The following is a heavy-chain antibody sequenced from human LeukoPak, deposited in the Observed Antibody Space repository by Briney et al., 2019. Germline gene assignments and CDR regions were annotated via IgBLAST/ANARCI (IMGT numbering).Heavy chain of an antibody. CDR2: VHLSGAT. CDR3: TRESGAFSPFGF. Sequence: PSGTLSLTCAVSGGSITTTNWWSWVRQPPGKGLEWIGEVHLSGATNHDPSLESRVSMSIDKSKNHLSLEVTSVTAADTAIYYCTRESGAFSPFGFWGQGTLLTVSS. V-gene: IGHV4-4*02. J-gene: IGHJ4*02. D-gene: IGHD1-26*01. CDR1: GGSITTTNW.